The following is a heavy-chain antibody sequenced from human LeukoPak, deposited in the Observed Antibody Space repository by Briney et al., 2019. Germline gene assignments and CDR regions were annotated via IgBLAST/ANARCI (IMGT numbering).Heavy chain of an antibody. D-gene: IGHD1-1*01. V-gene: IGHV3-7*01. CDR1: GFPFSSYW. J-gene: IGHJ4*02. CDR2: IKQDGSDK. Sequence: HPGGSLRLCCAVSGFPFSSYWMSSVRQAPGKGLEWVANIKQDGSDKYYVDSVKGRFTISRGNAKNSLYLQLNSLRADDTAVYYCARLTGTTGFDYWGQGTLVTVSS. CDR3: ARLTGTTGFDY.